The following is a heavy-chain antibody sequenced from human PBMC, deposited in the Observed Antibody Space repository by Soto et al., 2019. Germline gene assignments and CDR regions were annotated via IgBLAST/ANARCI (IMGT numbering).Heavy chain of an antibody. CDR1: GYTFTHFY. J-gene: IGHJ4*02. CDR3: ARDEGGYDILTGYYKAHHFDY. V-gene: IGHV1-18*01. CDR2: ISPHNFNT. Sequence: ASVKVSCKASGYTFTHFYITWVRQAPGQGLEWMGAISPHNFNTNYAQKFRGRVTLTTEKSTNTVYMDLRRLTSDATAVYYCARDEGGYDILTGYYKAHHFDYWGQGVPVTVTS. D-gene: IGHD3-9*01.